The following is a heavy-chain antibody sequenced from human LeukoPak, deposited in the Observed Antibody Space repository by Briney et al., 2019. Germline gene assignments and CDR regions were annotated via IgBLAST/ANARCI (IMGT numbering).Heavy chain of an antibody. CDR2: SSSGSTI. V-gene: IGHV3-11*01. J-gene: IGHJ6*02. Sequence: SSSGSTIYYADSVKGRFTISRDNAKNSLYLQMNSLRAEDTAVYYCARDGDYGDRYYYYGMDVWGQGTTVTVSS. D-gene: IGHD4-17*01. CDR3: ARDGDYGDRYYYYGMDV.